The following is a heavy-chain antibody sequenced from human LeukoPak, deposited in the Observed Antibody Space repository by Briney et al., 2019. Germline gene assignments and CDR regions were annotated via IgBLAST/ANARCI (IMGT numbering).Heavy chain of an antibody. D-gene: IGHD6-19*01. CDR3: ARVSAVAGNDY. V-gene: IGHV3-64*01. CDR1: GFTFGDHS. Sequence: GGSLRLSCAASGFTFGDHSMSWVRQAPGKGLEYVSGISSNGGSTYYANSVKGRFTISRDNSKNTLYLQMGSLRAEDMAVYYCARVSAVAGNDYWGQGTLVTVSS. CDR2: ISSNGGST. J-gene: IGHJ4*02.